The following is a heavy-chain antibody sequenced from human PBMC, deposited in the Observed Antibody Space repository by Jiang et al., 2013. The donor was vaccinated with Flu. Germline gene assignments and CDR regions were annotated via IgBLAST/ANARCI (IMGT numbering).Heavy chain of an antibody. CDR1: GFSLSTSGVG. CDR2: IYWNDDK. D-gene: IGHD3-3*01. Sequence: KPTQTLTLTCTFSGFSLSTSGVGVGWIRQPPGKALEWPALIYWNDDKRYSPSLKSRLTITKDTSKNQVVLTMTNMDPVDTATYYCAHSTPTDHYDFWSGWAFDIWGQGTMVTVSS. J-gene: IGHJ3*02. CDR3: AHSTPTDHYDFWSGWAFDI. V-gene: IGHV2-5*01.